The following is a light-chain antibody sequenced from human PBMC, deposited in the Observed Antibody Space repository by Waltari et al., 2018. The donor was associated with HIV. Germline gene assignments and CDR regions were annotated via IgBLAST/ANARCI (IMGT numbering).Light chain of an antibody. CDR2: KVR. J-gene: IGLJ3*02. CDR1: SSNLGAGYA. CDR3: QSYDSSLSGSRV. V-gene: IGLV1-40*01. Sequence: HSVLTQPPSVSGALGQRVTISCTGSSSNLGAGYAVHWYQQLPGTATKPLIDKVRDRPSGVPYRFAGSKSGTSASLAITGLQAEDEADYHCQSYDSSLSGSRVFGGGTKLTVL.